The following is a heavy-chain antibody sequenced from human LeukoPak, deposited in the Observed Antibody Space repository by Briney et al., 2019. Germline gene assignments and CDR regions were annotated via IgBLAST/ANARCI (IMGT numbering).Heavy chain of an antibody. CDR3: ARTAARRFDY. CDR2: INLTGGST. CDR1: GYTFPSYF. V-gene: IGHV1-46*01. J-gene: IGHJ4*02. D-gene: IGHD6-6*01. Sequence: WASVKVSCKASGYTFPSYFMHWVRQAPGQGLEWMGIINLTGGSTTYAQKFQGRVTMTRDTSTSTVYMELSSLRSDDTAVYYCARTAARRFDYWGQGTLVTVSS.